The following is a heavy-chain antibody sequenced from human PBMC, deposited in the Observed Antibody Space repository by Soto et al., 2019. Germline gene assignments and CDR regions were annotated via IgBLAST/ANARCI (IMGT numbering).Heavy chain of an antibody. CDR3: ENKESGLYTPWDY. V-gene: IGHV3-23*01. Sequence: PGGSLRLSCAASGFTFSTHAMTWVRQAPEKGLEWVSGISSGGDTTYYADSVKGRFTISRDNSKKMLYLKMDSLRAEDTAIYHCENKESGLYTPWDYWGQGTLVTVSS. J-gene: IGHJ4*02. CDR1: GFTFSTHA. CDR2: ISSGGDTT. D-gene: IGHD2-8*01.